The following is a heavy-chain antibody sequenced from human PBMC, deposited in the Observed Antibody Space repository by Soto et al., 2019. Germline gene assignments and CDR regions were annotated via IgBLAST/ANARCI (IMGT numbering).Heavy chain of an antibody. V-gene: IGHV3-23*01. Sequence: GGSLRLSCAASGFTFSIYAMSWVRHAPGKGLEWVSAISGSGGSTYYADSVKGRFTISRDNSKNTLYLQMNSLRAEDTAVYYCALRGYCSSTSCYGYWGQGTLVTVSS. CDR2: ISGSGGST. D-gene: IGHD2-2*01. CDR1: GFTFSIYA. CDR3: ALRGYCSSTSCYGY. J-gene: IGHJ4*02.